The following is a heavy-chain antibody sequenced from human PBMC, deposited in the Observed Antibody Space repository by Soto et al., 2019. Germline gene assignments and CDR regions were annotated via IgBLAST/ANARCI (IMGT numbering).Heavy chain of an antibody. CDR1: GDSVSSNSAA. CDR3: AREAHSSRWYVFDY. D-gene: IGHD6-13*01. V-gene: IGHV6-1*01. Sequence: QVQLQQSGPGLVKPSQTLSLTCAISGDSVSSNSAAWNWIRQSPSRGLEWLGRTYYRSKWYNDYAVSVKSRITINTDTSKNQFSRTLNSVTPEDTAVYYCAREAHSSRWYVFDYWGQGTLVTVSS. CDR2: TYYRSKWYN. J-gene: IGHJ4*02.